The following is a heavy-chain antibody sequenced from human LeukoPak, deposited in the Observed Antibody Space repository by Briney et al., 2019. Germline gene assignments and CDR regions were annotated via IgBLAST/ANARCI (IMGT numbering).Heavy chain of an antibody. D-gene: IGHD2/OR15-2a*01. J-gene: IGHJ3*02. Sequence: PSETLSLTCTVSGGSISSYYWSWIRQPPGKGLEWIGYIYYSGSTNYNPSLKSRVTISVDTSKNQFSLKLSSVTAADTAVYYCGRVSSTTTADAFDIWGQGTMATVSS. CDR3: GRVSSTTTADAFDI. CDR2: IYYSGST. CDR1: GGSISSYY. V-gene: IGHV4-59*01.